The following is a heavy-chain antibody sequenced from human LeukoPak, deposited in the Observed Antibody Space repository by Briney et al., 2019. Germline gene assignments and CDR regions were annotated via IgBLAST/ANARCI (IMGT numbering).Heavy chain of an antibody. CDR3: ARGGYFDWPYYFDY. CDR2: IYHSGST. J-gene: IGHJ4*02. Sequence: SETLSLTCADSGYSISSGYYWGWIRQPPGKGLEWIGSIYHSGSTHYNPSLKSRVTISVDTSKNQFSLKLSSVTAADTAVYYCARGGYFDWPYYFDYWGQGTLVTVSS. CDR1: GYSISSGYY. V-gene: IGHV4-38-2*01. D-gene: IGHD3-9*01.